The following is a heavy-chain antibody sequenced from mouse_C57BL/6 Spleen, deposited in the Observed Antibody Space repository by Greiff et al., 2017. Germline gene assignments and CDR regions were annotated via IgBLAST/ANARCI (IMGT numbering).Heavy chain of an antibody. J-gene: IGHJ1*03. D-gene: IGHD1-1*01. CDR3: ASYGSSYVGYFDV. V-gene: IGHV1-80*01. CDR1: GYAFSSYW. Sequence: LVESGASVKISCKASGYAFSSYWMNWVKQRPGKGLEWIGQIYPGDGDTNYNGKFKGKATLTADKSSSTAYMQLSSLTSKDSAVYFCASYGSSYVGYFDVWGTGTTVTVSS. CDR2: IYPGDGDT.